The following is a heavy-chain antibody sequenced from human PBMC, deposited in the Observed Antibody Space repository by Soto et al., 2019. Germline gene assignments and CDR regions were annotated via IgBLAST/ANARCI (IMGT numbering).Heavy chain of an antibody. D-gene: IGHD2-15*01. V-gene: IGHV3-48*02. CDR1: GFTFSSYS. CDR3: ARGRCSGGSCPTGFDY. CDR2: ISSSSSTI. Sequence: EVQLVESGGGLVQPGGSLRLSCAASGFTFSSYSMNWVRQAPGKGLEWVSYISSSSSTIYYADSVKGRFTISRDNAKNSLYLQMNSLRDEDTAVYYCARGRCSGGSCPTGFDYWGQGTLVTVSS. J-gene: IGHJ4*02.